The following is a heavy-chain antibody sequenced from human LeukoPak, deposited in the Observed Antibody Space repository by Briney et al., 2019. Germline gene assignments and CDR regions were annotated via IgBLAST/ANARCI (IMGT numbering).Heavy chain of an antibody. CDR3: AKDRRIVVVVAATGPFDY. Sequence: PGGSLRLSCAASGFTFSTYAMSWVRQAPGKGLESVSAISGSGGSTYYADSVKGRFTISRDNSKNTLYLQMNSLRAEDTAVYYCAKDRRIVVVVAATGPFDYWGQGTLVTVSS. CDR1: GFTFSTYA. J-gene: IGHJ4*02. CDR2: ISGSGGST. V-gene: IGHV3-23*01. D-gene: IGHD2-15*01.